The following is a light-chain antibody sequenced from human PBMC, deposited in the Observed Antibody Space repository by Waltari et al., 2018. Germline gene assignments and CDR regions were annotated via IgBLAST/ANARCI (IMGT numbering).Light chain of an antibody. J-gene: IGKJ2*01. Sequence: IVMTQSPATLSVSPGERATLSCRASQNVRRNLAWYQQKPGQAPRPLIYGASTRATDVPARFGGSGFGTEFTLTISSLQSEDFAVYYCQHYEGWPPSYTFGQGTKVEI. V-gene: IGKV3-15*01. CDR3: QHYEGWPPSYT. CDR1: QNVRRN. CDR2: GAS.